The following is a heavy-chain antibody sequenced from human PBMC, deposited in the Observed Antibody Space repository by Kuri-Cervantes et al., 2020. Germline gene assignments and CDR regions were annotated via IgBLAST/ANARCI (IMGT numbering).Heavy chain of an antibody. CDR3: ARHQRQQITNDRFDP. D-gene: IGHD6-13*01. J-gene: IGHJ5*02. V-gene: IGHV4-39*01. CDR2: IYYSGST. CDR1: GGSISSSSYY. Sequence: SETLSLTCTVSGGSISSSSYYWGWIRQPPGKGLEWIGSIYYSGSTYYNPSLKSRVTISVDTSKNQFSLKLSSVTAADTAVYYCARHQRQQITNDRFDPWGQGTLVTVSS.